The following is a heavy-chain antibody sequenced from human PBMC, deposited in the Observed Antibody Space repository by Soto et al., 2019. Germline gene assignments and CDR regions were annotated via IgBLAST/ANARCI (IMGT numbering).Heavy chain of an antibody. CDR1: GYIFSSFY. D-gene: IGHD3-3*02. J-gene: IGHJ3*01. Sequence: AASVKVSCKASGYIFSSFYINCVRQAPGQGLEWMGWTSGYSGNSKYAQKFQGRVTMTTDTSTNTGYMEMRSLTSDDTAVYYCARDIFGHVDAFDLWGQGTMVTVSS. CDR3: ARDIFGHVDAFDL. CDR2: TSGYSGNS. V-gene: IGHV1-18*01.